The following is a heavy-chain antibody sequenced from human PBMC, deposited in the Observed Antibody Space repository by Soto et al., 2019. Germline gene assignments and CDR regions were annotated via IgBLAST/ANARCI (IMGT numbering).Heavy chain of an antibody. Sequence: QVQLVQSGAEVKKPGASVKVSCKASGYTFTSYDINWVRLATGQGLEWKGGMTPNSGNTAYAQKFQGRVTMTRNTSISTAYMELSSLRSEDTAVYYCARLKQAYAVAWGQGTLVTVSS. CDR1: GYTFTSYD. J-gene: IGHJ5*02. D-gene: IGHD2-2*01. CDR3: ARLKQAYAVA. CDR2: MTPNSGNT. V-gene: IGHV1-8*01.